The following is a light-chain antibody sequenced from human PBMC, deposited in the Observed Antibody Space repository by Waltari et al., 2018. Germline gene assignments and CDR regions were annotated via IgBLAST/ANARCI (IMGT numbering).Light chain of an antibody. Sequence: IQLTQTHSTLSASAGDRVTITCRASQDIHRYLAWYQHKSGKAPRVLIYLASTLEIGVPSRFSGSGSGTQFTLTIRNLQPEDFATYFCQQYHGDWTTFGQGTRLEIK. CDR2: LAS. CDR3: QQYHGDWTT. V-gene: IGKV1-5*03. CDR1: QDIHRY. J-gene: IGKJ5*01.